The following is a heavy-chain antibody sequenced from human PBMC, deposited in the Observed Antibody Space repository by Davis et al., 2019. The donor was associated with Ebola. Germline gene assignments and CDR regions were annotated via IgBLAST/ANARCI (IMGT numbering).Heavy chain of an antibody. V-gene: IGHV5-51*01. Sequence: KVSCKGSGYSFTSYWIGWVRQMPGKGLEWMGIIYPGDSDTRYSPSFQGQVTISADKSISTAYLQWSSLKASDTAMYYCARNPYSSSVGWFDPWGQGTLVTVSS. CDR2: IYPGDSDT. CDR3: ARNPYSSSVGWFDP. J-gene: IGHJ5*02. D-gene: IGHD6-13*01. CDR1: GYSFTSYW.